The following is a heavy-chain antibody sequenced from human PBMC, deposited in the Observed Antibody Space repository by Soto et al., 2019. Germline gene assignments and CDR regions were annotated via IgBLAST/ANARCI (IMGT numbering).Heavy chain of an antibody. D-gene: IGHD3-3*01. CDR1: VFTSSG. J-gene: IGHJ3*01. CDR2: ISTHNGNT. V-gene: IGHV1-18*04. Sequence: ASVKVSCKASVFTSSGISWVRQAPGQRLEWMGWISTHNGNTIYAQKFQGRVIMTMDTSTTTVYMELRSLRPDDTAVDLCAREGILGLFDAYDLWGQGTMVTVSS. CDR3: AREGILGLFDAYDL.